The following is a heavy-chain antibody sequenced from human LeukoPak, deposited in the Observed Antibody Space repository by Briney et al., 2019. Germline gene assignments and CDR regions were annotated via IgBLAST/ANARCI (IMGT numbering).Heavy chain of an antibody. CDR3: AYEPDAFDI. D-gene: IGHD1-14*01. Sequence: TSETLSLTCTVSGGSISSSYYWGWIRQPPGKGLEWIGSIYYSGSTYYNPSLKSRVTISVDTSKNQFSLKLSSVTAADTAVHYCAYEPDAFDIWGQGTMVTVSS. CDR1: GGSISSSYY. CDR2: IYYSGST. J-gene: IGHJ3*02. V-gene: IGHV4-39*01.